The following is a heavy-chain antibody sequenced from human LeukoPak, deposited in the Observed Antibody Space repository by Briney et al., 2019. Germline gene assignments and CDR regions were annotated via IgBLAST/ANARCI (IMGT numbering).Heavy chain of an antibody. J-gene: IGHJ4*02. CDR2: INPNSGGT. CDR1: GYTFTGYY. V-gene: IGHV1-2*02. Sequence: ASVKVSCKASGYTFTGYYMHWVRQAPGQGLEWMGWINPNSGGTNYAQKFQGRVTMTRDTSISTAYMELSRLRSDDTAVYCCARSMGIAAPFDYWGQGTLVTVSS. CDR3: ARSMGIAAPFDY. D-gene: IGHD6-25*01.